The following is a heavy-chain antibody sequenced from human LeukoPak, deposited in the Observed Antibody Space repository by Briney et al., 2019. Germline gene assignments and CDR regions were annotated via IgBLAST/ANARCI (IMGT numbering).Heavy chain of an antibody. CDR1: GFIFSTYP. V-gene: IGHV3-7*03. CDR2: IKQDGSEK. CDR3: ARDPYYYDSSGYSP. J-gene: IGHJ4*02. D-gene: IGHD3-22*01. Sequence: PGGSLRLSCAASGFIFSTYPMSWVRQAPGKGLEWVANIKQDGSEKYYVDPVKGRFTISRDNAKNSLYLQMKSLRAEDTAVYYCARDPYYYDSSGYSPWGQGTLVTVSS.